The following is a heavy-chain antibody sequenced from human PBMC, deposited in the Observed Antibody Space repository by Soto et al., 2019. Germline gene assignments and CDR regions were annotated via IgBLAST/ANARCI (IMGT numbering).Heavy chain of an antibody. CDR1: GGTFSNYV. D-gene: IGHD1-7*01. Sequence: QVQLVQSGAEVKKPGSSVKVSCKASGGTFSNYVVNWVRQAPGQGLEWMGMIIPISGAANYAQKFQGRVTITADKSTSTSYMELSRLRSEDPAVYYCARDMTRTVVPYFDYWGQGTLVTVSS. V-gene: IGHV1-69*06. CDR3: ARDMTRTVVPYFDY. J-gene: IGHJ4*02. CDR2: IIPISGAA.